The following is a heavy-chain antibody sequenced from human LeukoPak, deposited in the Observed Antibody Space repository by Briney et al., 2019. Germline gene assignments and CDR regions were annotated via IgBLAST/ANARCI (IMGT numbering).Heavy chain of an antibody. CDR2: ISGDGGST. Sequence: PGGSLRLSCAASGFTFDDYAMHWVRQVPGKGLEWVSLISGDGGSTYSADSVKGRFTISRDNSKNSLYLQMNSLRTEDTALYYCAKDIATGSGSYRAPPHDSWGQGTLVTVSS. V-gene: IGHV3-43*02. D-gene: IGHD3-10*01. CDR1: GFTFDDYA. CDR3: AKDIATGSGSYRAPPHDS. J-gene: IGHJ4*02.